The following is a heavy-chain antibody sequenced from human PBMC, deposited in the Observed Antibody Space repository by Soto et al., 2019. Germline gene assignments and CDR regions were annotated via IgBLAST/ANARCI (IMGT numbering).Heavy chain of an antibody. Sequence: QVQLVESGGGLVKPGGSLRHPCAASGFTFSDFYMTWIRQAPGKGLEWIAYIGSGGSPIYYADSVKGRGPISWENSKKSLYLQMNSLRADDTAMYFCARDEYISAYWGQGTLVTVSS. CDR2: IGSGGSPI. J-gene: IGHJ4*02. D-gene: IGHD6-19*01. CDR1: GFTFSDFY. CDR3: ARDEYISAY. V-gene: IGHV3-11*01.